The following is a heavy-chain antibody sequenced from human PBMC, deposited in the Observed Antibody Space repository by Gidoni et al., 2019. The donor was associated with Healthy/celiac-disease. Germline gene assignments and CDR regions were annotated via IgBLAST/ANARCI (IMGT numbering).Heavy chain of an antibody. V-gene: IGHV4-59*08. CDR2: IDYSGST. J-gene: IGHJ4*02. Sequence: QVQLQESGPGLVKPSETLSLTCTVSGASISSYYWSWIRQPPGKGLEWIGYIDYSGSTNNNPSLKSRVTRSVDTSKNQCSLKLSSVTAADTAVYYCARRYSSGWYYFDYWGQGTLVTVSS. D-gene: IGHD6-19*01. CDR1: GASISSYY. CDR3: ARRYSSGWYYFDY.